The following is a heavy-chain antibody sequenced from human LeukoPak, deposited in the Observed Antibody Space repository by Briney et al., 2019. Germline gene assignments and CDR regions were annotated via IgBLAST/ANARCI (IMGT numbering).Heavy chain of an antibody. D-gene: IGHD6-19*01. CDR2: IYTGETT. J-gene: IGHJ4*02. Sequence: PGGSLRLSCAASGFTVSSKYMSWVRQAPGKGLEWVSVIYTGETTYYADSVKGRFTISRDNSKNTLYQQMDGLRVEDTAVYYCAKVGAVAAVENWGQGTLVTVSS. CDR3: AKVGAVAAVEN. V-gene: IGHV3-66*01. CDR1: GFTVSSKY.